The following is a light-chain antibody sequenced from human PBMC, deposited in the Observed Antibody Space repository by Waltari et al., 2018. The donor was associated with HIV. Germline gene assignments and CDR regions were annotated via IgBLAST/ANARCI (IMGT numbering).Light chain of an antibody. Sequence: EIVLTQSPGTLSLPPGERATLSCRASQSISRNYLAWYQQKPGQAPRLLIYGASSRATGIPDRFSGSGSGTDLTLTISRLEPEDFAVYYCQQYGSSPRSFGQGTKVEIK. CDR2: GAS. J-gene: IGKJ1*01. CDR3: QQYGSSPRS. CDR1: QSISRNY. V-gene: IGKV3-20*01.